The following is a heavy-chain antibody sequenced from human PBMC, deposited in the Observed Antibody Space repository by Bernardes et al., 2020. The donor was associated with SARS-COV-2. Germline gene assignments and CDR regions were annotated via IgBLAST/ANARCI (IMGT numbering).Heavy chain of an antibody. J-gene: IGHJ3*02. CDR1: GGSISSGSYY. CDR3: ARESSRKNAFDI. Sequence: SEPLSLTCTVSGGSISSGSYYWSWIRQPAGKGLEWIGHISTSGSTNYYPSLKSRVTISVDTSKNQFFLKLTSVTAADTAVYFCARESSRKNAFDIWGQGTMVTVSS. V-gene: IGHV4-61*09. D-gene: IGHD6-13*01. CDR2: ISTSGST.